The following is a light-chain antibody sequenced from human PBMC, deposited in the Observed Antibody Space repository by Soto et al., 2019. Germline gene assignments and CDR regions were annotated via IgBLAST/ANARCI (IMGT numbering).Light chain of an antibody. CDR1: SSDVGRYNI. CDR3: CSYAGDRDLI. J-gene: IGLJ2*01. Sequence: QSALTQPASVSGSSGQSITISCTGSSSDVGRYNIVSWYQQHPGKAPKLMIYEGSQRPSGVSDRFSGSKSGNTASLTISGLQAEDEADYYCCSYAGDRDLIFGGGTKVTVL. CDR2: EGS. V-gene: IGLV2-23*01.